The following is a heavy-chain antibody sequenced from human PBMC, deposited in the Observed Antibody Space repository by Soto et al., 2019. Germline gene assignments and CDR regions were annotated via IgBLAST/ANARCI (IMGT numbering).Heavy chain of an antibody. V-gene: IGHV1-69*13. D-gene: IGHD3-22*01. CDR3: ACHCDSSGYYHRGLDY. CDR2: IVPIFGTA. J-gene: IGHJ4*02. Sequence: ASVKVSCKASGGTFSSYAISWVRQAPGQGLEWMGGIVPIFGTADYAQKFQGRVTITADESTSTAYMELSSLRSEDTAVYYCACHCDSSGYYHRGLDYWGQGSLVTVSS. CDR1: GGTFSSYA.